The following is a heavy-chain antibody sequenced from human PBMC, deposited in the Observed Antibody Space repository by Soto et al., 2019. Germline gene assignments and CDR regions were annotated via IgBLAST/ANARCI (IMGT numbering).Heavy chain of an antibody. V-gene: IGHV4-39*01. CDR1: GGSISSSSYY. Sequence: SETLSLTCTVSGGSISSSSYYWGWIRQPPGKGLEWIGSIYYSGSTYYNPSLKSRATISVDTSKNQFSLKLSSVTAADTAVYYCARLSSGWYGFGWFDPWGQGTLVTVSS. CDR3: ARLSSGWYGFGWFDP. D-gene: IGHD6-19*01. J-gene: IGHJ5*02. CDR2: IYYSGST.